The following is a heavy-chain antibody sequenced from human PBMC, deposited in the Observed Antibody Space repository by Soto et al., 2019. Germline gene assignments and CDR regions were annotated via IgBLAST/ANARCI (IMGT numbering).Heavy chain of an antibody. J-gene: IGHJ6*02. CDR1: GGTFSSYA. V-gene: IGHV1-69*01. CDR2: IIPIFGTA. D-gene: IGHD3-3*01. Sequence: QVQLVQSGAEVKKPGSSVKVSCKASGGTFSSYAISWVRQAPGQGLEWMGGIIPIFGTANYAQKFQGRVTITADESTSTAYMELSSLRSEDTAVYYCADNPYYDFWSGSHAGYYGMDVWCQGTTVTVSS. CDR3: ADNPYYDFWSGSHAGYYGMDV.